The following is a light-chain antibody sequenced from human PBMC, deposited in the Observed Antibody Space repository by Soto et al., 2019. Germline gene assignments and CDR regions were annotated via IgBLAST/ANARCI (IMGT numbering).Light chain of an antibody. CDR2: DVS. J-gene: IGLJ3*02. Sequence: QSVLTQPRSVSGSPGQSVTISCTGTSSDVGYYDYVSWYQQHPGKAPKLMIYDVSKRPSGVPDRFSGSKSGNTASLTISGLQAEDEADYYCCSYAGSYTSWVFGGGTQLTVL. CDR1: SSDVGYYDY. CDR3: CSYAGSYTSWV. V-gene: IGLV2-11*01.